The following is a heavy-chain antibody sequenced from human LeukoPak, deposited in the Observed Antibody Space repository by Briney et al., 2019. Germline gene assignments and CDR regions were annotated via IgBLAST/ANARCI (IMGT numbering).Heavy chain of an antibody. Sequence: GASVKVSCKASGYTLTSYGISWVRQAPGQGLEWMGWISAYNGNTNYAQKLQGRVTMTTDTSTSTAYMELRSLRSDDTAVYYCARDNDYVWGSYRGNFDYWGQGTLVTVSS. J-gene: IGHJ4*02. V-gene: IGHV1-18*01. CDR1: GYTLTSYG. CDR2: ISAYNGNT. CDR3: ARDNDYVWGSYRGNFDY. D-gene: IGHD3-16*02.